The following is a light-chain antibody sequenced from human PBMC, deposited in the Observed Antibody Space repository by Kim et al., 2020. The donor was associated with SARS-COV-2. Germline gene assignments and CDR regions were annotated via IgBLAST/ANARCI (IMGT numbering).Light chain of an antibody. V-gene: IGLV2-14*01. Sequence: SALPPPASVSGSPGQSITISCTGTSSDVGVYNYVSWYQQHPGKAPKLMIYDVSKRPSGVSNRFSGSKSGNTASLTISGLQAEDEADYYCSSYTSSSTYVFGSGTKVTVL. CDR1: SSDVGVYNY. CDR2: DVS. J-gene: IGLJ1*01. CDR3: SSYTSSSTYV.